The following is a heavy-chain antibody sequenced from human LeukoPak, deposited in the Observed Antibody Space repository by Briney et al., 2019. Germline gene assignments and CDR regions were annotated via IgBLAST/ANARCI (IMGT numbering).Heavy chain of an antibody. CDR2: IYYSGST. CDR1: GGSISSYY. V-gene: IGHV4-59*12. J-gene: IGHJ4*02. D-gene: IGHD5-18*01. Sequence: SETLSLTCTVSGGSISSYYWSWIRQPPGKGLEWIGYIYYSGSTNYNPSLKSRVTISVDTSKNQFSLKLSPVTAADTAVYYCARARDLGYSYGYVVDYWGQGTLVTVSS. CDR3: ARARDLGYSYGYVVDY.